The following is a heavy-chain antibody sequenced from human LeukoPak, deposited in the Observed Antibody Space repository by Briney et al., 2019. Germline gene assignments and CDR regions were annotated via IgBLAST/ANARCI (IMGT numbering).Heavy chain of an antibody. CDR3: ARANPLAL. CDR2: IRSGRSTI. V-gene: IGHV3-48*02. J-gene: IGHJ4*02. CDR1: AFTVAIYS. Sequence: GGSVTLSYPAAAFTVAIYSMEWARHAPGNWRGWVLYIRSGRSTIYYAGSVKGRFTISRDNAKNSLYLQMNSLRDEDTAVYYCARANPLALWGQGTLVTVSS.